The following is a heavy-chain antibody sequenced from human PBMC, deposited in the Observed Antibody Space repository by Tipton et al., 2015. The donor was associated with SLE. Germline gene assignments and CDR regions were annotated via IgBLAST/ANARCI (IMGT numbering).Heavy chain of an antibody. CDR2: INHSGST. CDR3: ARGQDY. CDR1: GGSFSGYY. V-gene: IGHV4-34*01. Sequence: LRLSCAVYGGSFSGYYWSWIRQPPGKGLEWIGEINHSGSTNYNPSLKSRVTISVDTSKNQFSLKLSSVTAADTAVYYCARGQDYWGQGTLVTVSS. J-gene: IGHJ4*02.